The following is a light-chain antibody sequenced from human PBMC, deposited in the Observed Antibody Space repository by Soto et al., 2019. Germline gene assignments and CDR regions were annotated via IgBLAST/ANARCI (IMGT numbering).Light chain of an antibody. CDR2: DAS. CDR3: QQYGSSPLT. V-gene: IGKV3-20*01. J-gene: IGKJ4*01. CDR1: QSVSSY. Sequence: EIVLTQSLVTLSLSPGGSATLSCRASQSVSSYLAWYQQKPGQAPRLLIYDASTRATGIPDRFSGSGSGTDFTLTISRLEPEDFAVYYCQQYGSSPLTFGGGTKVDIK.